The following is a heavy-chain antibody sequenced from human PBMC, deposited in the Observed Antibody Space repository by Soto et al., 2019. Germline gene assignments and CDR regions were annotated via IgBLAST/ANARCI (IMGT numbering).Heavy chain of an antibody. Sequence: VQLVESGGGVVQPGRSLRLSCAASGFTFSDYAMHWVRQAPGKGLEWVAVVSHDGRNTHYADSVKGPLTISRNSSKNTVSLEMTSLRAEDRAVYYCAKGGRQWLVTSGFNYWGQGALVTVSS. V-gene: IGHV3-30*18. CDR3: AKGGRQWLVTSGFNY. D-gene: IGHD6-19*01. CDR2: VSHDGRNT. J-gene: IGHJ4*02. CDR1: GFTFSDYA.